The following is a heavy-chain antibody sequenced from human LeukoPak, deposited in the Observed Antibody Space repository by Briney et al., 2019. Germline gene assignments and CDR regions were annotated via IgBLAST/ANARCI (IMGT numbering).Heavy chain of an antibody. J-gene: IGHJ4*02. Sequence: GGSLRLSCAASGFTFDDYAMHWVRQAPGKGLEWVSGISWNSGSLGYADSVKGRFTISRDNAKNSLYLQMNSLRAEDTAVYYCSTAKFDNWGQGTLVTVSS. V-gene: IGHV3-9*01. CDR2: ISWNSGSL. CDR3: STAKFDN. CDR1: GFTFDDYA.